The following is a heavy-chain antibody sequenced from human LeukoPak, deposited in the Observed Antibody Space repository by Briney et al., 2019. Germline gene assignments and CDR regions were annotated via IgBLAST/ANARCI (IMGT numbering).Heavy chain of an antibody. Sequence: GGSLRLSCAASGFTFSSYGVHWVRQAPGKGLEWVAFIWYDGSNKYYADSVKGRFTMSRDNSKNTLYLQMNSLRAEDTAVYYCAKVSGGGLYYDGMDVWGQGTTVTVSS. CDR2: IWYDGSNK. CDR3: AKVSGGGLYYDGMDV. V-gene: IGHV3-30*02. J-gene: IGHJ6*02. CDR1: GFTFSSYG. D-gene: IGHD1-14*01.